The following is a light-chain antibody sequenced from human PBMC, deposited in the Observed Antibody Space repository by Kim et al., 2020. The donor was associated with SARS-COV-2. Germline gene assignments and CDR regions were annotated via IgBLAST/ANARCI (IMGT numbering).Light chain of an antibody. Sequence: CTGSRHNIGAGYDVTWYQQLPGTAPKLLIYCNSNRPSGVPDRFSCSKSGTSASLAITGLQAEDEADYYCQSYDSSLSGGVFGGGTKLTVL. CDR2: CNS. CDR3: QSYDSSLSGGV. V-gene: IGLV1-40*01. CDR1: RHNIGAGYD. J-gene: IGLJ3*02.